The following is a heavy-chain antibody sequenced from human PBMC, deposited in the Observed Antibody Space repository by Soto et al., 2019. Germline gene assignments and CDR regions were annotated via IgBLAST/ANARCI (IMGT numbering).Heavy chain of an antibody. CDR2: INAGNSDT. V-gene: IGHV1-3*01. J-gene: IGHJ4*02. CDR1: GYTFTSYA. D-gene: IGHD1-26*01. Sequence: ASVKVSCKASGYTFTSYAMHWVRQAPGQRLEWMGWINAGNSDTTYSQKFQGRVTITSDTSASTAYMELTSLRSEDTAVYYCARGFRVEGAYGAGAFFDYWAQGTLVTVSS. CDR3: ARGFRVEGAYGAGAFFDY.